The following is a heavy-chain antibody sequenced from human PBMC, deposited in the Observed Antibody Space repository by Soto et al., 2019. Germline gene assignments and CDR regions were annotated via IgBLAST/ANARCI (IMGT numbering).Heavy chain of an antibody. D-gene: IGHD3-3*01. CDR3: TRGFGVVIIVWFDH. CDR1: GFTFGDYA. J-gene: IGHJ5*02. Sequence: GGSLRLSCTASGFTFGDYAMSWIRQAPGKGLEWVGFIRRKAYVGTTEYAAYVKDRFTISRDESKSIAYLQMNSLKTEDTAVYYCTRGFGVVIIVWFDHLGQGTLVTVSS. CDR2: IRRKAYVGTT. V-gene: IGHV3-49*03.